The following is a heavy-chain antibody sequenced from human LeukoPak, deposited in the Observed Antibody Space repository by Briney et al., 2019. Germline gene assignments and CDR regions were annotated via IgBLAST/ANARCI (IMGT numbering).Heavy chain of an antibody. CDR2: INHSGST. CDR1: GGSFNDYY. J-gene: IGHJ4*02. CDR3: ASLHQVRGLTVFDY. Sequence: SETLFLTCAIYGGSFNDYYWSWIRQPPGKGLEWIGEINHSGSTYYNPSLKSRVTISVDTSKIQFSLKLTSVTAADTAVYYCASLHQVRGLTVFDYWGQGSLITVSS. V-gene: IGHV4-34*01. D-gene: IGHD3-10*01.